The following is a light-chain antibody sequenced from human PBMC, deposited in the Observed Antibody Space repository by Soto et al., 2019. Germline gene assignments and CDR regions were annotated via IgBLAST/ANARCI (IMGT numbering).Light chain of an antibody. V-gene: IGLV2-23*01. Sequence: QSALTQPASVSGSPGQSVTISCTGTSSDFGSYKFVSWYQHHPGKVPKVIIYETSKRPSGVYDRFSGSKSGNTASLTISGLQADDEADYYCFSFTSTNTDVFGSGTKLTVL. CDR2: ETS. J-gene: IGLJ1*01. CDR3: FSFTSTNTDV. CDR1: SSDFGSYKF.